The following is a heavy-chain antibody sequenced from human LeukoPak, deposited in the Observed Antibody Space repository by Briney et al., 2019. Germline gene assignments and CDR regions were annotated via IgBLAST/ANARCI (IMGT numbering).Heavy chain of an antibody. V-gene: IGHV1-46*01. CDR2: INPSGGSP. Sequence: VASVKVSCKASGYTFTSYHLHWVRQAPGQGLEWVGIINPSGGSPNYAQKFQGRVTMTRDMSTSTVNMELSSLRSEDTAVYYCARAQGSYYHYYMDVWGKGTTVTVSS. D-gene: IGHD1-26*01. J-gene: IGHJ6*03. CDR1: GYTFTSYH. CDR3: ARAQGSYYHYYMDV.